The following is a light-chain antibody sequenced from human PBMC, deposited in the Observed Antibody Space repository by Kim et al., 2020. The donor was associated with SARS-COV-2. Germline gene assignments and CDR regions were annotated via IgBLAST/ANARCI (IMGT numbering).Light chain of an antibody. V-gene: IGLV3-1*01. CDR2: QDS. CDR1: KLGDKY. J-gene: IGLJ3*02. CDR3: QAWDSSTWV. Sequence: SVSPGKTTSINCSGDKLGDKYACWYQQKPGQSPVLVIYQDSKRPSGIPERFSGSNSGNTATLTISGTQAMDEADYYCQAWDSSTWVFGGGTQLTVL.